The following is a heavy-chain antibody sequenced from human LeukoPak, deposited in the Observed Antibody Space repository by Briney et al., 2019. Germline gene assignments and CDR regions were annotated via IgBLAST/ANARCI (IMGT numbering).Heavy chain of an antibody. D-gene: IGHD2-2*01. V-gene: IGHV3-21*01. Sequence: GGSLRLSCTVSGFTVSSNSMNWVRQAPGKGLEWVSSITSSSSYIYYADSVKGRFTISRDNAENSLYLQMNSLRAEDTAVYYCARGETSWTLPNDYWGQGTLVTVS. J-gene: IGHJ4*02. CDR1: GFTVSSNS. CDR2: ITSSSSYI. CDR3: ARGETSWTLPNDY.